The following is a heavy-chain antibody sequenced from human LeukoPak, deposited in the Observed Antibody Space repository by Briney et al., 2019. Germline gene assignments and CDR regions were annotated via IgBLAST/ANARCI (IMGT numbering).Heavy chain of an antibody. V-gene: IGHV4-61*02. Sequence: SETLSLTCTVSGDSISSGNYYWSWIRQPAGKGLEWIGRIYTSGSTNYNPSLKSRVTISVDTSKDQFSLKLTSVTAADTAVYYCARGPYKFDGSGAFDIWGQGTMVTVSS. J-gene: IGHJ3*02. D-gene: IGHD3-22*01. CDR3: ARGPYKFDGSGAFDI. CDR2: IYTSGST. CDR1: GDSISSGNYY.